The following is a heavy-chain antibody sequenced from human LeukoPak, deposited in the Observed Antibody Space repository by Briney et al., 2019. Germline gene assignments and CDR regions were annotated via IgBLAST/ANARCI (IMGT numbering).Heavy chain of an antibody. J-gene: IGHJ3*02. Sequence: PGGSLRLSCSASGFTFSSNAMHCVRQAPGKGLEYVSGISSNGGSTYYPDSVKGRFTISRDNSKNTLYLQMSSLRTEDTAVYYCVTYCSSTSCYPRGFDTWGQGTMVTVSS. CDR3: VTYCSSTSCYPRGFDT. D-gene: IGHD2-2*01. V-gene: IGHV3-64D*06. CDR1: GFTFSSNA. CDR2: ISSNGGST.